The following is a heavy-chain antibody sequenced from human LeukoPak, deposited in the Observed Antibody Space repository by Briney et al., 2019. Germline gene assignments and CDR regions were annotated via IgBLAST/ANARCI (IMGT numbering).Heavy chain of an antibody. Sequence: GGSLRLSCAASGFTFSSYAMHWVRQAPGKGLEWEAVISYDGSNKYYADSVKGRFTISRDNSKNTLYLQMNSLRAEDTAVYYCARVGCSSTSCLDYWGQGTLVTVSS. J-gene: IGHJ4*02. D-gene: IGHD2-2*01. CDR1: GFTFSSYA. V-gene: IGHV3-30-3*01. CDR3: ARVGCSSTSCLDY. CDR2: ISYDGSNK.